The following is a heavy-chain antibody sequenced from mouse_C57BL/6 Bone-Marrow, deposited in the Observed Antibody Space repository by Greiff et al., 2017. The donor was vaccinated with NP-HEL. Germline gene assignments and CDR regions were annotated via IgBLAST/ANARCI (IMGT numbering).Heavy chain of an antibody. CDR1: GYTFTSYW. J-gene: IGHJ4*01. D-gene: IGHD1-1*01. CDR3: AREGDYYARRGYAMDY. V-gene: IGHV1-50*01. Sequence: VQLQQPGAELVKPGASVKLSCKASGYTFTSYWMQWVKQRPGPGLEWIGEIDPSDSYTNYNQKFKGKATLTVDTSSSTAYMQLSSLTSEDSAVYYCAREGDYYARRGYAMDYWGQGTSVTVSS. CDR2: IDPSDSYT.